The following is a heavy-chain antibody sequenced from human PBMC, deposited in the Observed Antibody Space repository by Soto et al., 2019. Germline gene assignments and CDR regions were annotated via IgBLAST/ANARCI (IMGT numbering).Heavy chain of an antibody. V-gene: IGHV3-48*02. CDR2: ISPSSDAI. Sequence: EVPLVESGGGLVQPGGSLRLSCAASGFTFSTYSMNWVRQAPGKGLEWVSYISPSSDAIYYADSVKGRFTISRDNAKNSLYLQMNSLRDGDTAVYYCARDWGGTPEPFQHWGQGTLVTVSS. CDR3: ARDWGGTPEPFQH. J-gene: IGHJ1*01. CDR1: GFTFSTYS. D-gene: IGHD7-27*01.